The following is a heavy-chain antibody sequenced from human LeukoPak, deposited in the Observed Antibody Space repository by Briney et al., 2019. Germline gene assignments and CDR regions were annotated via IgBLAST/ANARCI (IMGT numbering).Heavy chain of an antibody. CDR3: ARSDDEYYYGLDV. V-gene: IGHV4-59*08. J-gene: IGHJ6*02. CDR2: IHYSGST. Sequence: PSESLSLTRAVSGGSLSRYYWSWIRQPPGKGLEWIGYIHYSGSTNYNPSLKRRVTISVDTSKNQYSLQLSSVTAADTAVYYCARSDDEYYYGLDVWGQGTTVTVSS. CDR1: GGSLSRYY.